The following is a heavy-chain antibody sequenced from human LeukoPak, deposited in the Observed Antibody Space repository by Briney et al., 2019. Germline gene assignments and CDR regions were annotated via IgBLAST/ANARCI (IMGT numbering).Heavy chain of an antibody. Sequence: PGGSLRLSCAASGFTFSSYSMNWVRQAPGKGPEWVSYISSSSSTIYYADSVKGRFTISRDNAKNSLYLQMNSLRAEDTAVYYCARGISAGTEAIGHDYWGQGTLVTVSS. D-gene: IGHD6-19*01. J-gene: IGHJ4*02. CDR2: ISSSSSTI. CDR1: GFTFSSYS. V-gene: IGHV3-48*04. CDR3: ARGISAGTEAIGHDY.